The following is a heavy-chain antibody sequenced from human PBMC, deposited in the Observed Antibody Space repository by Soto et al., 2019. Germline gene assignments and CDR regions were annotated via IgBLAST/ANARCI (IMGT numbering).Heavy chain of an antibody. J-gene: IGHJ5*02. Sequence: QVQLVESGGGVVQPGRSLRLSCAASGFTFSSYGMHWVRQAPGKGLEWVAVISFDGTNKYSADSVRGRFTISRDNSKNTLYLQMHSLRDEDTAVYYCAKDVGVGELWVHWFDLWGQGTLVTVSS. CDR1: GFTFSSYG. CDR3: AKDVGVGELWVHWFDL. V-gene: IGHV3-30*18. CDR2: ISFDGTNK. D-gene: IGHD3-10*01.